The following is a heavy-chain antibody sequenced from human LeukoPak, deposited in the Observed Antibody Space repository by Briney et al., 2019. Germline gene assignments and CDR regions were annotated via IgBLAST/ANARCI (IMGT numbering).Heavy chain of an antibody. Sequence: PGGSLRLPCVASGFTLKTYGMHWVRQVPGKGLEWVAVIWYDGGNIYYADSVKGRFIISRDNSKNTLYLQMNSLRAGDTAVYYCARDPHGYNSYFDYWGQGTLVTVSS. V-gene: IGHV3-33*01. CDR1: GFTLKTYG. D-gene: IGHD5-24*01. CDR3: ARDPHGYNSYFDY. J-gene: IGHJ4*02. CDR2: IWYDGGNI.